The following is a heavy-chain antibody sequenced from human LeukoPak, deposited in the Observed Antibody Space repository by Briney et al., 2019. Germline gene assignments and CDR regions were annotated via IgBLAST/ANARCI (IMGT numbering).Heavy chain of an antibody. Sequence: PSETLSLTCTVSGGSISSYYWSWIRQPPGKGLEWIGYIYYSGSTNYNPSLKSRVTISVDTSKNQFSLKLSSVTAADTAVYYCARDATYGDSNAFDIWGQGTMVTVSS. CDR2: IYYSGST. CDR3: ARDATYGDSNAFDI. J-gene: IGHJ3*02. V-gene: IGHV4-59*01. CDR1: GGSISSYY. D-gene: IGHD4-17*01.